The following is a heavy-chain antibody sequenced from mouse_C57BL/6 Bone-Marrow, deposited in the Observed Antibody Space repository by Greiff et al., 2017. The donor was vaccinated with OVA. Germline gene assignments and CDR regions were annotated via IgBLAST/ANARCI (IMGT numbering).Heavy chain of an antibody. D-gene: IGHD1-1*02. Sequence: VQLQQSGPELVKPGASVKISCKASGYTFTDYYMNWVKQSHGKSLEWIGDINPNNGGTSYNQKFKGKATLTVDKSSSTAYMELRSLTSEDSAVYYCARRGYGPYWYFDVWGTGTTVTVSA. CDR1: GYTFTDYY. CDR3: ARRGYGPYWYFDV. V-gene: IGHV1-26*01. J-gene: IGHJ1*03. CDR2: INPNNGGT.